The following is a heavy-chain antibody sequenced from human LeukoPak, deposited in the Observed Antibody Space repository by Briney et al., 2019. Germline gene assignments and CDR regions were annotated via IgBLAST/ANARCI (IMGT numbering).Heavy chain of an antibody. CDR3: ARDRFDSSTGWFDP. J-gene: IGHJ5*02. V-gene: IGHV1-18*04. CDR2: ISGYNGNT. CDR1: GYTFTSYY. D-gene: IGHD3-22*01. Sequence: GASVKVSCKASGYTFTSYYMHWVRQAPGQGLEWMGWISGYNGNTKYAQKLQGRVTMTTDTSTSTAYMELRSLRSDDTAVYYCARDRFDSSTGWFDPWGQGTLVTVSS.